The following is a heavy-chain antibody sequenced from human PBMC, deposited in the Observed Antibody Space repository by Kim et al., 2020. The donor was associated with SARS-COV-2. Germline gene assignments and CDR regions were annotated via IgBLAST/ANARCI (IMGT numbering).Heavy chain of an antibody. D-gene: IGHD2-15*01. J-gene: IGHJ4*02. Sequence: QTLSLTCAISGDSVSRNSVAWNWIRQSPSRGLEWLGRTYYRSKWYNDYAVYVKSRIIINSDTSNNQFSLQLNSVTPEDTAVYYCARAVGGRLDYWGQGTLVTVSS. CDR1: GDSVSRNSVA. CDR2: TYYRSKWYN. CDR3: ARAVGGRLDY. V-gene: IGHV6-1*01.